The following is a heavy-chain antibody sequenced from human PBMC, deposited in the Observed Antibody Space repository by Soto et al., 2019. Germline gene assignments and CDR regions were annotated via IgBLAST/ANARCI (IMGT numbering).Heavy chain of an antibody. CDR2: INENNRTI. CDR3: ARVAMAAEGPGC. D-gene: IGHD6-13*01. CDR1: GNKFTAYS. J-gene: IGHJ4*02. Sequence: EVQLLESGGGFVQPGGYLRVSCAASGNKFTAYSINWVRQAPGKGLEWISYINENNRTIYYADSVKGRFTVSRDNASLFLQMNSLRVEDTALYYCARVAMAAEGPGCWGQVTLVTVSS. V-gene: IGHV3-48*04.